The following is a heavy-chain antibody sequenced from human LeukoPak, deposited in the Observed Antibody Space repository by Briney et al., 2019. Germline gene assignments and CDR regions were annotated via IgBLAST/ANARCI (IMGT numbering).Heavy chain of an antibody. CDR2: IYYSGST. Sequence: PSETLSLTCTVSGGSISSGGYYWSWIRQHPVKGLEWIGYIYYSGSTYYNPSLKSRVTISVDTSKNQFSLKLSSVTAADTAVYYCASGYCSGGSCYLDYWGQGTLVTVSS. J-gene: IGHJ4*02. CDR3: ASGYCSGGSCYLDY. V-gene: IGHV4-31*03. CDR1: GGSISSGGYY. D-gene: IGHD2-15*01.